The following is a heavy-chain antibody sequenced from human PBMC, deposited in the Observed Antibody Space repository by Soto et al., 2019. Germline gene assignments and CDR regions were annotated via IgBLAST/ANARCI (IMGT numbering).Heavy chain of an antibody. J-gene: IGHJ5*02. CDR3: ARDISVVVTAIHWLDA. D-gene: IGHD2-21*02. Sequence: LEWMGWINAGNGNTKYSQKFQGRVTITRDTSASTAYMELSSLRSEDTAVYYCARDISVVVTAIHWLDARGQ. CDR2: INAGNGNT. V-gene: IGHV1-3*01.